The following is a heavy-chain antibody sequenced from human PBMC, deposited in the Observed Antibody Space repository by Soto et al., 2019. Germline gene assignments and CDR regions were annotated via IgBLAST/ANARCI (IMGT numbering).Heavy chain of an antibody. J-gene: IGHJ4*02. Sequence: GGSLRLSCAASGFTFSNYWMTWVRQAPGKGLEWVANIKEDGSEKYYVDSVKGRFTISRDNAKNSLYLQLNSLRAEDTAVYYCGQDMSYWGQGTLVTVSS. CDR3: GQDMSY. CDR2: IKEDGSEK. CDR1: GFTFSNYW. V-gene: IGHV3-7*01.